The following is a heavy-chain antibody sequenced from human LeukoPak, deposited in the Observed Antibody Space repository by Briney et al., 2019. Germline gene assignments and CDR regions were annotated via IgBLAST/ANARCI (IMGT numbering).Heavy chain of an antibody. J-gene: IGHJ4*02. D-gene: IGHD3-16*01. Sequence: GGSLRLSCAASGFTFDDYTMHWVRQAPGKGLVWVSRINTDGSSTSYADSVKGRFTISRDNAKNTLYLQMNSVRAEDTAVYYCARDYAVTLDYWGQGTLVTVSS. V-gene: IGHV3-74*01. CDR2: INTDGSST. CDR3: ARDYAVTLDY. CDR1: GFTFDDYT.